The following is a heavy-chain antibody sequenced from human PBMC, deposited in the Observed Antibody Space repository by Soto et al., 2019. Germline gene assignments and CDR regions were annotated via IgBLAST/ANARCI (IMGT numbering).Heavy chain of an antibody. CDR2: IKSNGSNP. CDR1: GFTFNTYW. J-gene: IGHJ6*02. Sequence: LRLSCAASGFTFNTYWMHWVRQVPGKGLVWVSRIKSNGSNPSYADSVKGRFTISRDNAKSTLCLQMNSLRVEDTAVYYCAREKPFYGMDVWGQGTTVTVSS. V-gene: IGHV3-74*01. D-gene: IGHD3-16*01. CDR3: AREKPFYGMDV.